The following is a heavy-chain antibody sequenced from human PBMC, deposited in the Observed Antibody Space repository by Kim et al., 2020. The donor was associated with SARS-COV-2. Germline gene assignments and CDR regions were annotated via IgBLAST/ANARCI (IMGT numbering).Heavy chain of an antibody. J-gene: IGHJ6*02. V-gene: IGHV4-59*08. CDR1: GGSISTYY. Sequence: SETLSLTCTVSGGSISTYYWNWIRQPPGKGLEWIGYFYYSGSTNYNPSLKSRVTISVDTSKNQFSLKLSSVTAADTAVYYCARQGWFGDPGWLDVWGQGT. CDR2: FYYSGST. D-gene: IGHD3-10*01. CDR3: ARQGWFGDPGWLDV.